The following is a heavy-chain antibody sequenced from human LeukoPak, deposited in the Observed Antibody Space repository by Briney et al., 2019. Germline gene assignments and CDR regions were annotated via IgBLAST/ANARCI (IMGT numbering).Heavy chain of an antibody. CDR1: GFTFSRYA. D-gene: IGHD3-10*01. J-gene: IGHJ5*02. CDR2: LSDRT. Sequence: PGGSLRLSCAASGFTFSRYALSWVRQAPGKGLEWVSTLSDRTYYADSVQGRFTISGDSSKNTLYLQMDSLTIDDTAVYFCARSRGPGSHWFDPWGRGTLVTVSS. V-gene: IGHV3-23*01. CDR3: ARSRGPGSHWFDP.